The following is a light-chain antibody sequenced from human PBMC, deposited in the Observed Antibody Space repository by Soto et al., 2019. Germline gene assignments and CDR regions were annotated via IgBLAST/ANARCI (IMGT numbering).Light chain of an antibody. CDR3: QQYNNWPLT. V-gene: IGKV3D-15*01. Sequence: EIVMTQSPGTLSLSPGERVTLSCRASQSVSSNLAWYQQKPGQPPRLLIYGATTRATGIPARFSGSGSGTEFTLTISSLQSEDFAVYYCQQYNNWPLTFGGGTKVDIK. J-gene: IGKJ4*01. CDR1: QSVSSN. CDR2: GAT.